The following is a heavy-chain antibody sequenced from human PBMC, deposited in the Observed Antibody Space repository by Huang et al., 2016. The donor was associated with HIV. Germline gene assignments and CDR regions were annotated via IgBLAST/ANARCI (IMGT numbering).Heavy chain of an antibody. CDR2: IKQDGSEK. CDR1: GFSISTYW. V-gene: IGHV3-7*01. D-gene: IGHD6-19*01. CDR3: TRGPLGWLVHRYFYH. J-gene: IGHJ1*01. Sequence: EVQLVESGGGLVQPGGSLRVSCAASGFSISTYWMSLVRQTPGKGVEWVARIKQDGSEKDYVDAVKGRFIISRDNAKNSLYLQMNSLRAEDTAVYYCTRGPLGWLVHRYFYHWGQGTLVTVSS.